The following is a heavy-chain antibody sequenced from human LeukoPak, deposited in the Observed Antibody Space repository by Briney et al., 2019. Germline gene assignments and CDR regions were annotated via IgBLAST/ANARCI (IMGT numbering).Heavy chain of an antibody. D-gene: IGHD1-14*01. CDR2: IYYSGST. Sequence: SETLSLTXTVSGGSISSYYWSWIRQPPGKGLEWIGYIYYSGSTNYNPSLKSRVTISVDTSKNQFSLKLSSVTAADTAVYYCARTSGTSFDYWGQGTLVTVSS. CDR3: ARTSGTSFDY. J-gene: IGHJ4*02. CDR1: GGSISSYY. V-gene: IGHV4-59*01.